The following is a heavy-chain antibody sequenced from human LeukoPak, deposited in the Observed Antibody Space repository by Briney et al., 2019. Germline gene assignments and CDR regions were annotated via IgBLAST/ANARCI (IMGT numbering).Heavy chain of an antibody. CDR3: ARDVSYYDFWSGYYKVGYYYYYMDV. V-gene: IGHV1-2*02. J-gene: IGHJ6*03. CDR1: GYTFTGYY. D-gene: IGHD3-3*01. CDR2: INPNSGGT. Sequence: GASVKVSCKASGYTFTGYYMHWVRQAPGQGLEWMGWINPNSGGTNYAQKFHGRVTMTRDTSISTAYMELSRLRSDDTAVYYCARDVSYYDFWSGYYKVGYYYYYMDVWGKGTSVTVSS.